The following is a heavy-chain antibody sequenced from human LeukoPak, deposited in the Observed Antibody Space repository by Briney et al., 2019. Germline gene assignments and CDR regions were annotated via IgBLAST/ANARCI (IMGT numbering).Heavy chain of an antibody. CDR3: ARATYYYDSRGKYYYMDV. CDR1: GGSISSHY. Sequence: SETLSLTCTVSGGSISSHYWSWIRQPPGKGLEWIGYIYYSGSTNYNPSLKSRVTMSVDTSKNQFSLKLSSVTAADTAVYYCARATYYYDSRGKYYYMDVWGKGTTVTVSS. J-gene: IGHJ6*03. D-gene: IGHD3-22*01. CDR2: IYYSGST. V-gene: IGHV4-59*11.